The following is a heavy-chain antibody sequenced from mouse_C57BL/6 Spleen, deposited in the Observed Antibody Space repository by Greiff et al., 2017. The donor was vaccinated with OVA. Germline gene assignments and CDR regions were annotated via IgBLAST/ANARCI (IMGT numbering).Heavy chain of an antibody. J-gene: IGHJ1*03. CDR2: IHPNSGST. Sequence: QVQLQQPGAELVKPGASVKLSCKASGYTFTSYWMHWVKQRPGQGLAWIGMIHPNSGSTNYNEKFKSKATLTVDKSSSTAYMQLSSLTSEDSAVYYCARGGSSGYFDVWGTGTTVTVSS. CDR1: GYTFTSYW. D-gene: IGHD1-1*01. CDR3: ARGGSSGYFDV. V-gene: IGHV1-64*01.